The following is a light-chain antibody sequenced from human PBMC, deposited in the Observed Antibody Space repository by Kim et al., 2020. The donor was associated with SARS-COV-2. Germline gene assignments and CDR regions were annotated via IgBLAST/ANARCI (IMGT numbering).Light chain of an antibody. J-gene: IGKJ5*01. CDR3: QKRSSWPLT. V-gene: IGKV3-11*01. Sequence: ELVLTQSPATVSLSPGERATLSCRAGQSVSIYLFWYQQKPGQAPRLLIYDASKRATGIPARFSGSGSGTDFTLTISSLEPEDSAVYYCQKRSSWPLTFGHGTRLEIK. CDR2: DAS. CDR1: QSVSIY.